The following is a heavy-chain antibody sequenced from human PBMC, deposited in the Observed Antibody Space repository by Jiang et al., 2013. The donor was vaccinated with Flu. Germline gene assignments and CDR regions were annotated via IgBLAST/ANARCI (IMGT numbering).Heavy chain of an antibody. Sequence: LLKPSETLSLTCTVSGGSISSHYWSWIRQPPGKGLEWIGYIYYSGSTNYNPSLKSRVTISVDTSKNQFSLKLSSVTAADTAVYYCARDLGYDSYEGYFDYWGQGTLVTVSS. CDR1: GGSISSHY. J-gene: IGHJ4*02. V-gene: IGHV4-59*11. CDR3: ARDLGYDSYEGYFDY. CDR2: IYYSGST. D-gene: IGHD3-22*01.